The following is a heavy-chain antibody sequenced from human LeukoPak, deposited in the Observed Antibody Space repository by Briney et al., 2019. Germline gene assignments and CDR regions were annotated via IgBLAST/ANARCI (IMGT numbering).Heavy chain of an antibody. Sequence: SETLSLTCTVSGGSISSGDYYWSWIRQPPGKGLEWIGYIYYSGSTYYNPSLKSRVTISVDTSENQFSLKLSSVTAADTAVYYCARAYGYYYAQASDWGQGTLVTVSS. CDR1: GGSISSGDYY. CDR3: ARAYGYYYAQASD. V-gene: IGHV4-30-4*01. D-gene: IGHD3-10*01. CDR2: IYYSGST. J-gene: IGHJ4*02.